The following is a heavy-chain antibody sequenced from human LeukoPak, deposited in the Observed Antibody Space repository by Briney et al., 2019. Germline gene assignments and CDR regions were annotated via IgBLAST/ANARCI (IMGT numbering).Heavy chain of an antibody. Sequence: SDTLSLTCTVSNGSITHYYWSWIRQPPGKGLEWIGYIYSGGTTSYAPSLKSRVTMSVDTSQKHFSLRLTSVTAADTATYYCARHSPIGIAHYHMDVWGKGTTVIVSS. CDR1: NGSITHYY. V-gene: IGHV4-59*08. D-gene: IGHD2/OR15-2a*01. J-gene: IGHJ6*03. CDR2: IYSGGTT. CDR3: ARHSPIGIAHYHMDV.